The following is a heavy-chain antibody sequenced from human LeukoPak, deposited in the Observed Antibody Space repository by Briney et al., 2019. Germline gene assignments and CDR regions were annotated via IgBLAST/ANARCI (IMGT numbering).Heavy chain of an antibody. CDR2: IRSKAYGGTT. J-gene: IGHJ6*03. Sequence: PGGSLRLSCTASGFTFGDYAMSWFRQAPGKGLEWVGFIRSKAYGGTTEYAASVKGRFTISRDDSKSIAYLQMNSLKTEDTAVYYCTRAHSNYGDYGYYYYYMDVWGKGTTVTVSS. CDR3: TRAHSNYGDYGYYYYYMDV. CDR1: GFTFGDYA. V-gene: IGHV3-49*03. D-gene: IGHD4-17*01.